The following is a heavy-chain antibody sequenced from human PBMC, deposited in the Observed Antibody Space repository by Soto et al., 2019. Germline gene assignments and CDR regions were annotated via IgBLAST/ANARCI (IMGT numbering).Heavy chain of an antibody. CDR2: ISSTTNYI. Sequence: GGSLRLSCAASGFTFSRYSMNWVRQAPGKGLEWVSPISSTTNYIYYADSMKGRFTVSRDNAKNSVYLDMNSLSAEDTAVYYCARESEDLTSNFDYWGQGTLVTVSP. V-gene: IGHV3-21*01. J-gene: IGHJ4*02. CDR1: GFTFSRYS. CDR3: ARESEDLTSNFDY.